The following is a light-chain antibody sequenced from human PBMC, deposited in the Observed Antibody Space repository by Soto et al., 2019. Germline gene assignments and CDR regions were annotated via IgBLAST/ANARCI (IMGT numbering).Light chain of an antibody. Sequence: EIVLTQSPATLSLSPGERATLSCRASQSVGTYLAWYQQKHGQPPRLLIYDISNRATGIPARFTGSGSGTDFTLTLSSLEPEDFAVYYCQQRNWPWTFGQGTKVEIK. V-gene: IGKV3-11*01. J-gene: IGKJ1*01. CDR2: DIS. CDR1: QSVGTY. CDR3: QQRNWPWT.